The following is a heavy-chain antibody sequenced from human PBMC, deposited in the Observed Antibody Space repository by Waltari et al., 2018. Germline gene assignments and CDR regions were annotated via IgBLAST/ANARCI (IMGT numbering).Heavy chain of an antibody. V-gene: IGHV4-59*08. CDR3: ARHVKEEGQPDYYYYGMDV. CDR1: GGSISRYY. CDR2: IYYSGST. J-gene: IGHJ6*02. Sequence: GPGLVKPSETLSLTCTVSGGSISRYYWSWIRLPPGKGLEWIGYIYYSGSTNYNPSLKSRVTISVDTSKDQFSLKLSSVTAADTAMYYCARHVKEEGQPDYYYYGMDVWGPGTTVTVSS. D-gene: IGHD6-13*01.